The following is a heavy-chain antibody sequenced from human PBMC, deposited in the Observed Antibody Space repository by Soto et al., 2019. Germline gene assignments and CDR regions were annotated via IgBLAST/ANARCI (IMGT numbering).Heavy chain of an antibody. J-gene: IGHJ4*02. CDR3: ARDLIYYGSGSYYDY. D-gene: IGHD3-10*01. CDR1: GFTFSSYS. CDR2: ISSSSTI. Sequence: GGSLRLSCAASGFTFSSYSMNWVRQAPGKGLEWVSYISSSSTIYYADSVKGRFTISRDNAKNSLYLQMNSLRAEDTAVYYCARDLIYYGSGSYYDYWGQGTLVTVSS. V-gene: IGHV3-48*04.